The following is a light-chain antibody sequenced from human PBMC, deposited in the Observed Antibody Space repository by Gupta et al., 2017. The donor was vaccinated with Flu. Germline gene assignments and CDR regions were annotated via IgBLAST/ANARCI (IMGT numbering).Light chain of an antibody. V-gene: IGLV1-44*01. CDR2: RNN. J-gene: IGLJ3*02. CDR1: SSNIGRNT. CDR3: AAWDDSRNGVV. Sequence: QSVLTQAPSASGTPGQTITISCSGSSSNIGRNTVFWYQQLAGTAPKLLIYRNNQRPSGVPDRFSASESGTSASLAISGLRAEDEADYYCAAWDDSRNGVVFGGGTKVTVL.